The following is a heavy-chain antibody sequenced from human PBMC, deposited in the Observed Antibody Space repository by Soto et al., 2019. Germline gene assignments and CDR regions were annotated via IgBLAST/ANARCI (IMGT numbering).Heavy chain of an antibody. J-gene: IGHJ5*02. Sequence: EVQLLESGGDLVQPGGSLRLSCVASGFTFNNFAMNWVRQAPGKGLEWVSGISGSGGSTYYADPVKGRFTASRDNSKITLYLQMNGLRVEDTAVYYCAKGVKFYYDSAEGWFDPWGQGTLVTVSS. CDR1: GFTFNNFA. CDR2: ISGSGGST. V-gene: IGHV3-23*01. D-gene: IGHD3-22*01. CDR3: AKGVKFYYDSAEGWFDP.